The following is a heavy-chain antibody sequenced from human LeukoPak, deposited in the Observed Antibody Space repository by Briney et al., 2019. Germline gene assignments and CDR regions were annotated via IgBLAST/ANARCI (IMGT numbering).Heavy chain of an antibody. J-gene: IGHJ4*02. D-gene: IGHD6-19*01. Sequence: SETLSLTCAVYGGSFSGYYWSWIRQPPGKGLEWIGEINHSGSTNYNPSLKSRVTISVDTPKNQFSLKLSSVTAADTAVYYCARGSIAVAGTESAQNFDYWGQGTLVTVSS. CDR3: ARGSIAVAGTESAQNFDY. CDR2: INHSGST. V-gene: IGHV4-34*01. CDR1: GGSFSGYY.